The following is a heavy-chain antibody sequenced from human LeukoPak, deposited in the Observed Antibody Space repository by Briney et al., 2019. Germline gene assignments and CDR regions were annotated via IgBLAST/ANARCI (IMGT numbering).Heavy chain of an antibody. CDR2: IYHSGST. D-gene: IGHD6-13*01. CDR1: GYSISSGYY. Sequence: PSETLSFTCTVSGYSISSGYYWGWIRQPPGKGLEWIGSIYHSGSTYYNPSLKSRVTISIDTSKNQFSLQLSSVTAADTAVYYCATYSSSSPGYWGQGTLVTVSS. V-gene: IGHV4-38-2*02. CDR3: ATYSSSSPGY. J-gene: IGHJ4*02.